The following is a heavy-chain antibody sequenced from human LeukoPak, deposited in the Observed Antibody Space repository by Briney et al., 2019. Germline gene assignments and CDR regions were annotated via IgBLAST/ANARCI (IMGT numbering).Heavy chain of an antibody. D-gene: IGHD3-16*01. Sequence: GGSLRLSCAASGFTFSNYNMNWVRQAPGKGLEWVSSIRSSTTYVYYADSVKGRFTISRDNARNSLFLQMSSLRADDTAIYYCARAGELRYMDVWGKGTAVTVSS. CDR1: GFTFSNYN. J-gene: IGHJ6*03. V-gene: IGHV3-21*01. CDR2: IRSSTTYV. CDR3: ARAGELRYMDV.